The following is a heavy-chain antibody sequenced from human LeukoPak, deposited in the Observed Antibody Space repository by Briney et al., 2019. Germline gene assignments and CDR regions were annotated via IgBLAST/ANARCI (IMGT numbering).Heavy chain of an antibody. CDR2: ISSSSSYI. CDR1: GFTFSSYS. CDR3: AREGAYSSGSYSEAYYYYMDV. J-gene: IGHJ6*03. V-gene: IGHV3-21*01. D-gene: IGHD3-10*01. Sequence: GGSLRLSCAASGFTFSSYSMNWVRQAPGKGLEWVSSISSSSSYIYNADSVKGRFTISRDNAKNSLYLQMNSLRAEDTAVYFCAREGAYSSGSYSEAYYYYMDVWGKGTTVTVSS.